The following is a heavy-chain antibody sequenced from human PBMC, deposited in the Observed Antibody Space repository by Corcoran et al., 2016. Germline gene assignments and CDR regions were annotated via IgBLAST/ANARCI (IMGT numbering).Heavy chain of an antibody. CDR1: GGSISSSSYY. J-gene: IGHJ6*02. V-gene: IGHV4-39*07. CDR3: ARDSPPVTIFGVAAPYYYYGMDV. CDR2: IYYSGST. D-gene: IGHD3-3*01. Sequence: QLQLQESGPGLVKPSETLSLTCTVSGGSISSSSYYWGWISQPPGKGLEWIGSIYYSGSTYYNPSLKSRVTISVDTSKNQFSLKLSSVTAAETAVYYGARDSPPVTIFGVAAPYYYYGMDVWGQGTTVTVSS.